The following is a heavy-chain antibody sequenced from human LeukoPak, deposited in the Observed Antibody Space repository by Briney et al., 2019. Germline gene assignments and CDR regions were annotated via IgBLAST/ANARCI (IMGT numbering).Heavy chain of an antibody. D-gene: IGHD3-22*01. CDR1: GRSISSSGYY. V-gene: IGHV4-39*01. CDR3: ARLRREIVVDN. CDR2: IYYSGST. Sequence: SETLSLTCTVSGRSISSSGYYWGWIRQPPGKGLEWIGSIYYSGSTYYNPSLKSRVTISVDTSKNQFSLKLSSVTAADTAVYYCARLRREIVVDNWGQGTLVTVSS. J-gene: IGHJ4*02.